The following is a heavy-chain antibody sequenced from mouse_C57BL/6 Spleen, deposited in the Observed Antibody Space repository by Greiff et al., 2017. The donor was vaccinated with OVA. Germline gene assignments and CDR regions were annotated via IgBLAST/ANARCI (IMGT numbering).Heavy chain of an antibody. J-gene: IGHJ2*01. V-gene: IGHV1-53*01. CDR3: ARGGLTGTFYIDD. CDR1: GYTFTSYW. Sequence: VQLQQPGTELVKPGASVKLSCKASGYTFTSYWMHWVKQRPGQGLEWIGNINPSNGGTNYNEKFKSKATLTVDKSSSTAYMQLSSLTSEDSAVYYCARGGLTGTFYIDDWGQGTTLTVAS. CDR2: INPSNGGT. D-gene: IGHD4-1*01.